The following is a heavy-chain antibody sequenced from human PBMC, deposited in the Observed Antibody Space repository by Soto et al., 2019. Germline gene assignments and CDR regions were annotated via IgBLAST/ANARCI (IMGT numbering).Heavy chain of an antibody. CDR3: ARDRYFDY. CDR1: GFTFSSYA. V-gene: IGHV3-30-3*01. J-gene: IGHJ4*02. Sequence: PGGSLRLSCAASGFTFSSYAMNWVRQAPGKGLEWVAVISYDGSNKYYADSVKGRFTISRDNSKNTLYLQMNSLRAEDTAVYYCARDRYFDYWGQGTLVTVSS. CDR2: ISYDGSNK.